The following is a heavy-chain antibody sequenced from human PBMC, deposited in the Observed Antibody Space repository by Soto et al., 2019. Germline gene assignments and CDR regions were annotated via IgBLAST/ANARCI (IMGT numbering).Heavy chain of an antibody. D-gene: IGHD2-21*01. V-gene: IGHV3-23*01. CDR2: ISGSGLST. Sequence: VQVSESGGGLVQPGGSLRLSCAASGFTFDIYVMNWVRQAPGKGLEWVSGISGSGLSTFYSDSVKGRFTISRDNSKNTLFLEMNSLRDEDTALYYCTKDAFVATPMANFDSWGQGTLVTVSS. J-gene: IGHJ4*02. CDR1: GFTFDIYV. CDR3: TKDAFVATPMANFDS.